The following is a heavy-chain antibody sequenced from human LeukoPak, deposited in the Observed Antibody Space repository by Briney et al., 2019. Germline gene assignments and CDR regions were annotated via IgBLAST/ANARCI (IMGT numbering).Heavy chain of an antibody. CDR2: INPSGGST. V-gene: IGHV1-46*01. J-gene: IGHJ6*02. D-gene: IGHD5-18*01. CDR1: GYTFTSYY. Sequence: ASVKVSCKASGYTFTSYYMHWVRQAPGQGLEWMGIINPSGGSTSYAQKFQGRVTMTRDTSTSTVYMELSSLRFEDTAVYYCAREGNRGYSYGPRYYYYGMDVWGQGTTVTVSS. CDR3: AREGNRGYSYGPRYYYYGMDV.